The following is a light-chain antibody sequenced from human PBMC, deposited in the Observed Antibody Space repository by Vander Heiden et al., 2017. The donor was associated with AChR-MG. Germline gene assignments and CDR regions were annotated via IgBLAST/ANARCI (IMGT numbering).Light chain of an antibody. CDR2: AAS. CDR1: QAIRNY. CDR3: QQYYAYPPT. Sequence: DIQMTKSPSSLSASIGDRVTINCRASQAIRNYLASFQQKPGKAPKSLFYAASGLQRGVPSTFSVGGYGTDFTLSISGLQPEDSATYYCQQYYAYPPTFGGGTKVEIK. J-gene: IGKJ4*01. V-gene: IGKV1-16*01.